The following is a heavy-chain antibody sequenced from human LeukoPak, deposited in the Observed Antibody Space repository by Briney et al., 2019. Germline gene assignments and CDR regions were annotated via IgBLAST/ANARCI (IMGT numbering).Heavy chain of an antibody. J-gene: IGHJ5*02. Sequence: GGSLRLSCAASGFTFSSYAMSWVRQAPGKGLEWVSAISGSGGSTYYADSVKGRFTISRDNSKNTLYLQMNSLRAEDTAVYYCAKNGYDATGMRWFDPWGQGTLVTVSS. D-gene: IGHD1-1*01. CDR3: AKNGYDATGMRWFDP. CDR1: GFTFSSYA. CDR2: ISGSGGST. V-gene: IGHV3-23*01.